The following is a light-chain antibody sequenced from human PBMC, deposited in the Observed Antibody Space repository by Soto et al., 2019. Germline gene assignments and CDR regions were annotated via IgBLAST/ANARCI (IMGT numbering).Light chain of an antibody. CDR2: GAS. CDR3: QQYSSTFWT. CDR1: QSISSSY. V-gene: IGKV3-20*01. Sequence: EIVLTQSPGTLSLSPGERTTLSCRASQSISSSYLAWYQQKPGQAPRLLVYGASSRATGIPDRFSGSGSGTDFTLTISRLEPEDFALYYCQQYSSTFWTLGQGTKVDNQ. J-gene: IGKJ1*01.